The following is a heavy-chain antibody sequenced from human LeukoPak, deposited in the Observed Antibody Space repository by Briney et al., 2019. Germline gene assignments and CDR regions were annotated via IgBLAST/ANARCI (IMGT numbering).Heavy chain of an antibody. Sequence: GGSLRLSRAASGFTFSSYGMSWVRQAPGKGLEWVSAISASGGSAYYADSVKGRFTISRDNSKNTVYLQMNSLRAEDTAVYYCAKDFGVTGGSKVSDYWGQGTLVTVSS. V-gene: IGHV3-23*01. CDR1: GFTFSSYG. J-gene: IGHJ4*02. CDR2: ISASGGSA. D-gene: IGHD7-27*01. CDR3: AKDFGVTGGSKVSDY.